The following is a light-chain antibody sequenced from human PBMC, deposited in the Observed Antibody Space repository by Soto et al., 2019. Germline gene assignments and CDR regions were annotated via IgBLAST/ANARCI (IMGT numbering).Light chain of an antibody. CDR3: QQYGSSPPWT. Sequence: EIVFAQSPGTLCLSPGGRATLACRSIQSVSSSYLAWYQQKPGQAPRLLIYGASSRATGTPDRFSGSGSGTDFTLTISRLEPEDFAVYYCQQYGSSPPWTFGQGTKVDIK. CDR1: QSVSSSY. V-gene: IGKV3-20*01. CDR2: GAS. J-gene: IGKJ1*01.